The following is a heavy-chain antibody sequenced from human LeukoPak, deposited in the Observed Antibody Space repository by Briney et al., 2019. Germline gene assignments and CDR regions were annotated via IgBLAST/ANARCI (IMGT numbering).Heavy chain of an antibody. J-gene: IGHJ4*02. V-gene: IGHV3-48*01. CDR3: VLRGGATDY. D-gene: IGHD3-16*01. Sequence: PGGSLRLSCAASGFSFSSYSMNWVRQAPGKGLEWVSYISSSSSTIYYADSVKGRFTISRDNAKNSLYLQMNSLRAEDTAVYYCVLRGGATDYWGQGTLVTVSS. CDR2: ISSSSSTI. CDR1: GFSFSSYS.